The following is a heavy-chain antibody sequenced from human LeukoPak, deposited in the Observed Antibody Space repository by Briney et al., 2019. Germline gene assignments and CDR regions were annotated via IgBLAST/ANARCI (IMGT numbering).Heavy chain of an antibody. CDR1: GYTFTSYY. V-gene: IGHV1-46*01. CDR2: INPSGGST. CDR3: ARDEIYCSGGSCYSFDY. J-gene: IGHJ4*02. Sequence: ASVKVSCKASGYTFTSYYMHWVRQAPGQGLKGRGIINPSGGSTSYAQKFQGRVTMTRDTSTSTVYMELSSLRSEDTAVYYCARDEIYCSGGSCYSFDYWGQGTLVTVSS. D-gene: IGHD2-15*01.